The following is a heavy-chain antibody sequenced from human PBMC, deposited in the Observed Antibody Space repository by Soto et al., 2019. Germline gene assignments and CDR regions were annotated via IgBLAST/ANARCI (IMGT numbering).Heavy chain of an antibody. CDR3: ARYYCYDSSGSYRNWFDP. CDR1: GFSLSTSGVG. CDR2: IYWNDDK. J-gene: IGHJ5*02. Sequence: SGPTLVNPTQTLTLTCTFSGFSLSTSGVGVGWIRQPPGKALEWLALIYWNDDKRYRPSLKSRLTITKDTSKNQVVLTMTNMDPVDTATYYCARYYCYDSSGSYRNWFDPWGQGTLVTVSS. V-gene: IGHV2-5*01. D-gene: IGHD3-22*01.